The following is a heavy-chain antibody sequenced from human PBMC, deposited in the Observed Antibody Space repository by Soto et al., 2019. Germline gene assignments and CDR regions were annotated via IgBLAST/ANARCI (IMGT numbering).Heavy chain of an antibody. D-gene: IGHD4-17*01. CDR3: AKGTGDFLGSDCFDI. Sequence: EVQLVESGGGLVKPGGFLRLSCAGSGYSFSSYSMNWVRLAPGKGLEWVSSISSRSGYIYYADSIRGRFTISRDNAKNSLYLQMSSLRAEDTAVYYCAKGTGDFLGSDCFDIWGQGTMVTVSS. J-gene: IGHJ3*02. V-gene: IGHV3-21*06. CDR2: ISSRSGYI. CDR1: GYSFSSYS.